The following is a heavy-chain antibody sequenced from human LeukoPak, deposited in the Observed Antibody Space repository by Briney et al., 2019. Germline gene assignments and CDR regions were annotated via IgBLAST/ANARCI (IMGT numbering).Heavy chain of an antibody. CDR1: GGSISSSNW. D-gene: IGHD3-3*01. CDR3: ARVFGFTILDGWTYYYYYGMDV. Sequence: PSGTLSLTCAVSGGSISSSNWWSWVHQPPGKGLEWIGEIYHSGSTNYNPSLKSRVTISVDKSKNQFSLKLSSVTAADTAVYYCARVFGFTILDGWTYYYYYGMDVWGQGTTVTVSS. J-gene: IGHJ6*02. CDR2: IYHSGST. V-gene: IGHV4-4*02.